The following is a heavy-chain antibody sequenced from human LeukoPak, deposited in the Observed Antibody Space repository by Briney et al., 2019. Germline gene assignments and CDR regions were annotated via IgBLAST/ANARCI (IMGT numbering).Heavy chain of an antibody. J-gene: IGHJ4*02. CDR3: ARDPWPFNDIPEGYFDY. Sequence: HPGGSLRLSCAASGFTFSSYEMNWVRQAPGKGLEWVSYISSSGSTIYYADSVKGRFTISRDNAKSSLYLQMNSLRAEDTAVYYCARDPWPFNDIPEGYFDYWGQGTLVTVSS. CDR2: ISSSGSTI. V-gene: IGHV3-48*03. D-gene: IGHD3-9*01. CDR1: GFTFSSYE.